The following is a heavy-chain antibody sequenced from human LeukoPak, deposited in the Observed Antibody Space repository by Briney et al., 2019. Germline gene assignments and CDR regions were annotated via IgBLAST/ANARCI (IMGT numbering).Heavy chain of an antibody. CDR2: INHSGST. V-gene: IGHV4-34*01. CDR3: ARGPTASGNSVMYFDY. CDR1: GGSFSGYY. J-gene: IGHJ4*02. Sequence: SETLSLTCAVYGGSFSGYYWSWIRQPPGKGLEWIGEINHSGSTNYNPSLKSRVTISVDTSKNQFSLKLSSVTAADTAVYYCARGPTASGNSVMYFDYWGQGTLVTVSS. D-gene: IGHD4-23*01.